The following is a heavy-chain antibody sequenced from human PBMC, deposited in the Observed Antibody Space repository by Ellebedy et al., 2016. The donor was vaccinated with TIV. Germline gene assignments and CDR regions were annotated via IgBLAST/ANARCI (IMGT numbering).Heavy chain of an antibody. Sequence: GESLKISXAASGFTFRNYPMNWVRQAPGKGLEWVSVIYTDATTNYADSVKGRFTVSRDTSKNTVYLEIKNLRADDTAVYYCAREVAVAGTHFDCWGQGTLVTVSS. D-gene: IGHD6-19*01. J-gene: IGHJ4*02. CDR2: IYTDATT. CDR3: AREVAVAGTHFDC. V-gene: IGHV3-53*01. CDR1: GFTFRNYP.